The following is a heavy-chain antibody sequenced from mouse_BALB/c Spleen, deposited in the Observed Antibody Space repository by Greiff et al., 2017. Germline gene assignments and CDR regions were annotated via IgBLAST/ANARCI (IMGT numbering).Heavy chain of an antibody. Sequence: DVHLVESGGGLVKPGGSLKLSCAASGFAFSSYDMSWVRQTPEKRLEWVAYISSGGGSTYYPDTVKGRFTISRDNAKNTLYLQMSSLKSEDTAMYYCARQAYDDYYAMDYWGQGTSVTVSS. J-gene: IGHJ4*01. D-gene: IGHD2-12*01. V-gene: IGHV5-12-1*01. CDR2: ISSGGGST. CDR1: GFAFSSYD. CDR3: ARQAYDDYYAMDY.